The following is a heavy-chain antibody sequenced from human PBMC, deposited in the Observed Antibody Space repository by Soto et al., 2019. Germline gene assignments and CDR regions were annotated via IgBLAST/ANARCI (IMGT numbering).Heavy chain of an antibody. V-gene: IGHV3-23*01. Sequence: GGSLRLSCAASGFTFSSYAMSWVRQAPGKGLEWVSAISGSGGSTYYADSVKGRFTISRDNSKNTLYLQMNSLRAEDTVVYYCARFLEWLLNHADYYYYMDVWGKGTTVTVSS. CDR1: GFTFSSYA. CDR3: ARFLEWLLNHADYYYYMDV. J-gene: IGHJ6*03. CDR2: ISGSGGST. D-gene: IGHD3-3*01.